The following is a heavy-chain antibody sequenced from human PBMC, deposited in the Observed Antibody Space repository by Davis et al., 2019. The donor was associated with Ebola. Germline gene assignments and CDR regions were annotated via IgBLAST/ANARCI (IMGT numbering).Heavy chain of an antibody. CDR2: INHSGST. V-gene: IGHV4-34*01. CDR3: ARWGTYCSSTSCYYYYGMDV. CDR1: GGSFSGYY. J-gene: IGHJ6*02. D-gene: IGHD2-2*01. Sequence: GSLRLSCAVYGGSFSGYYWSWIRQPPGKGLEWIGEINHSGSTNYNPSLKSRVTISVDTSKNQFSLKLSSVTAADTAVYYCARWGTYCSSTSCYYYYGMDVWGQGTTVTVSS.